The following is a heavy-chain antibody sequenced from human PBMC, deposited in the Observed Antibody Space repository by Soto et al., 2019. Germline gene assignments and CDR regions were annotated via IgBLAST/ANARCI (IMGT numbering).Heavy chain of an antibody. CDR3: AKYIPRVVVPATTDY. J-gene: IGHJ4*02. Sequence: EVPLLESGGGLVQPGGSLRLSCAASGVTCSSYAMTWLRHAPGTALEWVSAISGSGGSTYYADSVNGRFTISRDNPKNTLYRQMNSLRAEATAVYYCAKYIPRVVVPATTDYWGQGTLVTFSS. V-gene: IGHV3-23*01. CDR1: GVTCSSYA. D-gene: IGHD2-15*01. CDR2: ISGSGGST.